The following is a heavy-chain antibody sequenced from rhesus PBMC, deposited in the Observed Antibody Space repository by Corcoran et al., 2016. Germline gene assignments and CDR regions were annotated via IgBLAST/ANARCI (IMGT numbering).Heavy chain of an antibody. J-gene: IGHJ4*01. CDR1: GGSLNSDW. V-gene: IGHV4-80*01. CDR2: INGRGRNT. D-gene: IGHD6-31*01. CDR3: ARYVGSGLGH. Sequence: QVQLQESGPGLVTPSETLFLTCAFSGGSLNSDWWWWIRQSPGKGLEWIGEINGRGRNTNYNPSLKRRVTMSKDASKKQLSLKLSSVTAADTAVYYCARYVGSGLGHWGQGVLVTVSS.